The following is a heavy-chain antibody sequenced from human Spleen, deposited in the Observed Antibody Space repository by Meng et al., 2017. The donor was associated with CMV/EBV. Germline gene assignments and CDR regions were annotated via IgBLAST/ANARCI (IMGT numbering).Heavy chain of an antibody. D-gene: IGHD3-3*01. Sequence: GESLKISCAASGFTFDDYAMSWVRQAPGKGLEWVGRIKSKTDGGTTDYAAPVKGRFTISRDDSKNTLYLQMNSLKTEDTAVYYCTTDLNGGFGGGYYYYGMDVWGQGTTVTVSS. CDR1: GFTFDDYA. CDR2: IKSKTDGGTT. CDR3: TTDLNGGFGGGYYYYGMDV. V-gene: IGHV3-15*01. J-gene: IGHJ6*02.